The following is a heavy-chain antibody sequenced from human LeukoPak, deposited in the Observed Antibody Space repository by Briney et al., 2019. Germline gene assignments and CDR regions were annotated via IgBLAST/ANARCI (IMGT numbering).Heavy chain of an antibody. J-gene: IGHJ4*02. D-gene: IGHD2-2*02. CDR1: VYIFISYY. V-gene: IGHV1-46*01. CDR2: INPSGSST. CDR3: ARDPVAVAIRRPDY. Sequence: ASVNVSCQASVYIFISYYLHWVRQAPGQGLEWVGIINPSGSSTSNEQKFPGTVTMTRDTSTSTVYMELSSLRSDDTAVYYCARDPVAVAIRRPDYWGQGTLVTVSS.